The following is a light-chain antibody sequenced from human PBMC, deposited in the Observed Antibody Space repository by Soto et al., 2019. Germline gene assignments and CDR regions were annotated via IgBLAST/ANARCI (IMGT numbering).Light chain of an antibody. V-gene: IGKV3D-15*01. CDR3: QQYNNWPQLT. CDR2: GAS. Sequence: IVLTQSPATLSVSPGERATLSCRASQSVSSNLAWYQQKPGQAPRLLISGASTRATGVPARFSGSGSGTEFTLTITSLQSEDFAVYCCQQYNNWPQLTFGGGTKGDIK. CDR1: QSVSSN. J-gene: IGKJ4*01.